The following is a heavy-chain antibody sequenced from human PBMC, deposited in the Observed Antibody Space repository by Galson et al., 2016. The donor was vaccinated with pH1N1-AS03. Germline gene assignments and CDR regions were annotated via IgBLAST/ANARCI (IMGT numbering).Heavy chain of an antibody. CDR3: ARDLRSDFGNSFLAGVQFGRY. CDR1: GYTFTNFG. D-gene: IGHD4-17*01. CDR2: ISAYSGNT. Sequence: SVKVFCKASGYTFTNFGIIWVRQAPGQSLEWLGWISAYSGNTDYAQSLQGRVSMTTDPSTNTAYMELTSLTSDDTAIYYCARDLRSDFGNSFLAGVQFGRYWGQGTLVTVSS. J-gene: IGHJ4*02. V-gene: IGHV1-18*01.